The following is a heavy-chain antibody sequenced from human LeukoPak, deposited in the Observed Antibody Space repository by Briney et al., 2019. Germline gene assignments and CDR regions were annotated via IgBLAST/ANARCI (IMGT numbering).Heavy chain of an antibody. CDR1: GGSLSSHY. J-gene: IGHJ3*02. CDR3: AREAVAGYLLAFAI. D-gene: IGHD6-19*01. V-gene: IGHV4-59*11. CDR2: IYYSGST. Sequence: PSETLSLTCTVSGGSLSSHYWSWIRQPPGKGLEWIGYIYYSGSTNYNPSLKSRVTISVDTSKNQFSLKLSSVTAADTAVYYCAREAVAGYLLAFAIWGQGTMVTVSS.